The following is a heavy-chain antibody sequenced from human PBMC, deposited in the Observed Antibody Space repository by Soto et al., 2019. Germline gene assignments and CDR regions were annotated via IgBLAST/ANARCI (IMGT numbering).Heavy chain of an antibody. Sequence: SETLSLTCTVSGGSISSSSYYWGWIRQPPGKWLEWIGSIYYSGSTYYNPSLKSRVTISVDTSKNQFSLKLSSVTAADTAVYSCAVDTYYDILTGYHTYDYWGQGTLVTVSS. CDR1: GGSISSSSYY. V-gene: IGHV4-39*01. CDR3: AVDTYYDILTGYHTYDY. CDR2: IYYSGST. J-gene: IGHJ4*02. D-gene: IGHD3-9*01.